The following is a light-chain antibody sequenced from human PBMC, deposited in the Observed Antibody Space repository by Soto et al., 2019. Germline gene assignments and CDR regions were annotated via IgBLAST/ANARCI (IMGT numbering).Light chain of an antibody. CDR1: QSISSW. Sequence: DIQMTQSPSTLSASVGDRVPITCRASQSISSWLAWYQQKPGKAPNLLIYHASSLESGVPSRFSGSGSGTEFTLTISCLQPDDFGPFYCQQYLSDSPSFGGGTKVDIK. CDR3: QQYLSDSPS. J-gene: IGKJ4*01. V-gene: IGKV1-5*01. CDR2: HAS.